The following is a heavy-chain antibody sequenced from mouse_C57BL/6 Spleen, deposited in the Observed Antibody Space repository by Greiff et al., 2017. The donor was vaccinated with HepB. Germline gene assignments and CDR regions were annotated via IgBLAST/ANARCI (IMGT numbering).Heavy chain of an antibody. D-gene: IGHD4-1*01. Sequence: EVKVVESGGDLVKPGGSLKLSCAASGFTFSSYGMSWVRQTPDKRLEWVATISSGGSYTYYPDSVKGRFTISRDNAKNTLYLQMSSLKSEDTAMYYCARLGPLGFDYWGQGTTLTVSS. J-gene: IGHJ2*01. V-gene: IGHV5-6*01. CDR3: ARLGPLGFDY. CDR1: GFTFSSYG. CDR2: ISSGGSYT.